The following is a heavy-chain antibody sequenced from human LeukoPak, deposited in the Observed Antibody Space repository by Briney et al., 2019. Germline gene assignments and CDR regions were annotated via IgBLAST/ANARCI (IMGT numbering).Heavy chain of an antibody. Sequence: GGSLRLSCVASGFTFSSYDMHWVRQATGKGLEWVSAIGTAGDTYYPGSVKGRFTISRENAKNSLYLQMNSLRAGDTAVYYCARGYCSGGSCYSAYYYYGMDVWGQGTTVTVSS. J-gene: IGHJ6*02. CDR3: ARGYCSGGSCYSAYYYYGMDV. V-gene: IGHV3-13*01. CDR2: IGTAGDT. D-gene: IGHD2-15*01. CDR1: GFTFSSYD.